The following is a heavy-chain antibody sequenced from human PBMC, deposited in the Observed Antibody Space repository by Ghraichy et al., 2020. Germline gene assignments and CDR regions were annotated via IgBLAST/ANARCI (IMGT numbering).Heavy chain of an antibody. D-gene: IGHD3-22*01. V-gene: IGHV4-39*07. CDR3: ARVFGSSGYYYFPFDY. CDR1: GVSISSTSYY. CDR2: IYYSGST. J-gene: IGHJ4*02. Sequence: SETLSLTCTVSGVSISSTSYYWVWIRQPPGKGLEWIGSIYYSGSTYYNPSLKRRVTISVDTSKNQFSLKLSSVTAADTAVYYCARVFGSSGYYYFPFDYWGQGTLVTVSS.